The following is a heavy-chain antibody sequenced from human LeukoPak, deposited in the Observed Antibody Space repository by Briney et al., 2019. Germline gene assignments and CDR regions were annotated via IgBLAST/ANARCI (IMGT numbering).Heavy chain of an antibody. D-gene: IGHD6-13*01. CDR3: ARSSSWFHFDY. CDR1: GGSTSGYY. J-gene: IGHJ4*02. V-gene: IGHV4-59*01. Sequence: SETLSLTCSVSGGSTSGYYWSWIRQPPGKGLEWIGYIYYSGNTNYNPSLKSRVTISVDTSKNQFSLDLYFVTAADTAVYYCARSSSWFHFDYWGQGTLVTVSS. CDR2: IYYSGNT.